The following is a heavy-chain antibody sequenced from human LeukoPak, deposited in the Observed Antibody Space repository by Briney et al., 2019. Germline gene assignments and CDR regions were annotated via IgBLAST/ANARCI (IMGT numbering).Heavy chain of an antibody. CDR1: GFTVSSNY. Sequence: GGSLRLSCAASGFTVSSNYMSWVRQAPGKGLEWVSVIYIGGSTYYADSAKGRFTTSRDNSNNTLYLQMNSLRAEDTAVYYCARGAYSSSWYVPCGYWGQGTLVTVSS. CDR2: IYIGGST. CDR3: ARGAYSSSWYVPCGY. J-gene: IGHJ4*02. D-gene: IGHD6-13*01. V-gene: IGHV3-53*01.